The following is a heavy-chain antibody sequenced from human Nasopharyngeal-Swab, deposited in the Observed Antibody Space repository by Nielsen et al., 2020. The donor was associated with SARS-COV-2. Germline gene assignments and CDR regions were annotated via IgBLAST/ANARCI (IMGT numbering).Heavy chain of an antibody. D-gene: IGHD4-23*01. J-gene: IGHJ4*02. CDR1: GFTFSDYY. CDR3: ASHGGNSPFDY. Sequence: GGSLRLSCAASGFTFSDYYMSWIRQAPGKGLEWVSYISSSGSTIYYADSVKGRFTISRDNSKNTLYLQMNSLRAEDTAVYYCASHGGNSPFDYWGQGTLVTVSS. V-gene: IGHV3-11*01. CDR2: ISSSGSTI.